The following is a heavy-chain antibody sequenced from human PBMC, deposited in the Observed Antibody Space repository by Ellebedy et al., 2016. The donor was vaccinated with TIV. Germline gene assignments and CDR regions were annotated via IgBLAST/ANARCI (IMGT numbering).Heavy chain of an antibody. CDR1: GFTFSHYA. Sequence: GGSLRLSCVASGFTFSHYAMHWVRQAPGKGLEWVALFSSDGRTTYYADSVKGRFTISRDNSMNTLSLEMSSLRPEDTAVYYCARAVARYFDYWGQGTLVTVSS. CDR3: ARAVARYFDY. J-gene: IGHJ4*02. CDR2: FSSDGRTT. V-gene: IGHV3-30*04. D-gene: IGHD5-12*01.